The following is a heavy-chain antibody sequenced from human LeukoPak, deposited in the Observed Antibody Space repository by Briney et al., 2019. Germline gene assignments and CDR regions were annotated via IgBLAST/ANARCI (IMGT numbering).Heavy chain of an antibody. D-gene: IGHD3-10*01. CDR2: IDSDGSST. CDR1: GFTFSSYW. Sequence: GGSLRLSCAASGFTFSSYWMHWVRQAPGKGLVWVSRIDSDGSSTSYADSVKGRFTISRDNSKNTLYLQMNSLRAEDTAVYYCAKVTYGSGSTNWFDPWGQGTLVTVSS. J-gene: IGHJ5*02. V-gene: IGHV3-74*01. CDR3: AKVTYGSGSTNWFDP.